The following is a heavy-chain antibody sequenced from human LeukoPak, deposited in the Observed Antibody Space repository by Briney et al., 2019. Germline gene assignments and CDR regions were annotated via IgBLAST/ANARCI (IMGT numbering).Heavy chain of an antibody. CDR3: ARRQYSGYDPSLGPLDY. Sequence: SVKVSCKASGGTFSSYAISWVRQAPGQGLEWMGGIIPIFGTANYAQKFQGRVTITADESTSTAYMELSSLRSEDTAVYYCARRQYSGYDPSLGPLDYWGQGTLVTVSS. V-gene: IGHV1-69*01. CDR2: IIPIFGTA. CDR1: GGTFSSYA. D-gene: IGHD5-12*01. J-gene: IGHJ4*02.